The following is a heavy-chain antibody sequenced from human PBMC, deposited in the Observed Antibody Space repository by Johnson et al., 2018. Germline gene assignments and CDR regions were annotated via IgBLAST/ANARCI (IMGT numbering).Heavy chain of an antibody. CDR1: GFTFSSYG. Sequence: QVQLVESGGGVVQPGRSLRLSCAASGFTFSSYGMHWVRQAPGTGLEWVAVIWYDGSNKYYADSVKGRFTISRDNSKNTLYLQMNSLRAEDTAVYYWARDFGGPHIAAAGLDVWGQGTTVTVSS. V-gene: IGHV3-33*01. CDR3: ARDFGGPHIAAAGLDV. J-gene: IGHJ6*02. CDR2: IWYDGSNK. D-gene: IGHD6-13*01.